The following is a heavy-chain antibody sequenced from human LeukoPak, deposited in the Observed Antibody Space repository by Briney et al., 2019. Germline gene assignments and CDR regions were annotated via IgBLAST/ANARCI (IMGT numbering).Heavy chain of an antibody. Sequence: GGSLRLSCAASGFTFSSYAMHWVRQAPGKGLEWVAVISYDGSNKYYADSVKGRFTISRDNSKNTLYLQMNSLRAEDTAVYYCARGIAAYPYYYYYYMDVWGKGTTVTVSS. CDR2: ISYDGSNK. CDR1: GFTFSSYA. V-gene: IGHV3-30*04. CDR3: ARGIAAYPYYYYYYMDV. J-gene: IGHJ6*03. D-gene: IGHD6-13*01.